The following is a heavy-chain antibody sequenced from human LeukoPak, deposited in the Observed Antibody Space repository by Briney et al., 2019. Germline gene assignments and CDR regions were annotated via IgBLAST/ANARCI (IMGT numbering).Heavy chain of an antibody. Sequence: SETLSLTCTVSGGSISSSSYYWGRIRQPPGKGLEWIGSIYYSGSTYYNPSLKSRVTISVDTSKNQFSLKLSSVTAADTAVYYCARDSVYDYVWGSYRFFDYWGQGTLVTVSS. CDR2: IYYSGST. CDR1: GGSISSSSYY. D-gene: IGHD3-16*02. CDR3: ARDSVYDYVWGSYRFFDY. J-gene: IGHJ4*02. V-gene: IGHV4-39*07.